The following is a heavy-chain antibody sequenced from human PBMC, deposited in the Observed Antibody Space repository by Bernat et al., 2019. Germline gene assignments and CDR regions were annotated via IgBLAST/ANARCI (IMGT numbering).Heavy chain of an antibody. CDR3: ARYSSSSYDY. J-gene: IGHJ4*02. CDR1: GFTFSTYA. Sequence: EVDLVESGGGLVQPGGCLRLSCAASGFTFSTYAMHWVRQAPGKGLEYVSAISTDGAGTYYANSVKGRFTISRDNSKNTLYLQMGSLSAEDMAVYYCARYSSSSYDYWGQGALVTVSS. D-gene: IGHD6-13*01. V-gene: IGHV3-64*01. CDR2: ISTDGAGT.